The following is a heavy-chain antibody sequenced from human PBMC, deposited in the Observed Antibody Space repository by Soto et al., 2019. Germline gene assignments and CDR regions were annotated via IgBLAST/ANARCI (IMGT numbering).Heavy chain of an antibody. CDR3: ARGIRDGYNLFNWFDP. CDR2: IWFDGSNK. CDR1: GFTFGRSG. D-gene: IGHD5-12*01. V-gene: IGHV3-33*01. J-gene: IGHJ5*02. Sequence: VQVVESGGGLVKPGESLRLSCAASGFTFGRSGMHWVRQAPGKGLEWVAVIWFDGSNKFYSDSVKGRFTISRDNSKNTLYLQMNSLGAEDTAVYYCARGIRDGYNLFNWFDPWGQGTLVTVSS.